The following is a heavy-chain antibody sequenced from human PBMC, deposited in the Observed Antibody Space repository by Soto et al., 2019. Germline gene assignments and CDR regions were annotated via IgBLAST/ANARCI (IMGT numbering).Heavy chain of an antibody. V-gene: IGHV1-3*01. D-gene: IGHD3-10*01. CDR2: LNAGNGNT. J-gene: IGHJ4*02. CDR3: ASALWFGELFHRAFDD. CDR1: GYTFTSYA. Sequence: ASVKVSCKACGYTFTSYAMHWVRQAPGQRLEWMGWLNAGNGNTKYSQKFQGRVTVTRDTSASTAYVELSSLRSKDTAVYYCASALWFGELFHRAFDDWGQGTLGTVS.